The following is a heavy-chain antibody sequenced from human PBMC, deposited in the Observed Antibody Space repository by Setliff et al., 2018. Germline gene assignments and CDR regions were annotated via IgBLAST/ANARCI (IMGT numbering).Heavy chain of an antibody. D-gene: IGHD3-22*01. CDR3: ARDRNDNYESSGYYYAGGYMDV. J-gene: IGHJ6*03. CDR2: INGYNGNT. V-gene: IGHV1-18*01. CDR1: GYEFNNYG. Sequence: ASVKVSCKASGYEFNNYGIAWVRQAPGQGLEWMGWINGYNGNTFYAPKLQGRLTMTTDASTATAYMELSSLRSEDTAVYYCARDRNDNYESSGYYYAGGYMDVWGKGTTVTVSS.